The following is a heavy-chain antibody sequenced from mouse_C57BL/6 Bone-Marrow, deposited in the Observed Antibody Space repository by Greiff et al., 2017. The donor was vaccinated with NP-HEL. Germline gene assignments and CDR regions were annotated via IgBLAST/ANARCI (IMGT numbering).Heavy chain of an antibody. CDR3: ARDRVLRWDY. V-gene: IGHV5-4*01. Sequence: DVKLVESGGGLVKPGGSLKLSCAASGFTFSSYAMSWVRQTPEKRLEWVATISDGGSYTYYPDNVKGRFTISRDNAKNNLYLQMSHLKSEDTAMYYCARDRVLRWDYWGQGTTLTVSS. J-gene: IGHJ2*01. CDR2: ISDGGSYT. D-gene: IGHD1-1*01. CDR1: GFTFSSYA.